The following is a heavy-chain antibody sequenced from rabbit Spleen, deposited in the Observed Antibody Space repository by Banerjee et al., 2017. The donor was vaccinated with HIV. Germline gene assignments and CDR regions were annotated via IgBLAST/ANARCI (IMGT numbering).Heavy chain of an antibody. J-gene: IGHJ2*01. D-gene: IGHD2-1*01. V-gene: IGHV1S7*01. CDR2: IDPVFGIT. Sequence: QLEESAGGLVQPGGSLKLSCKASGFTLSSYYMNWVRQAPGKGLEWIGYIDPVFGITYYANWVNGRFSISRENAQNTVFLQMTSLTAADTATYFCARGSGDVGWGYLIWGPGTLVTVS. CDR1: GFTLSSYY. CDR3: ARGSGDVGWGYLI.